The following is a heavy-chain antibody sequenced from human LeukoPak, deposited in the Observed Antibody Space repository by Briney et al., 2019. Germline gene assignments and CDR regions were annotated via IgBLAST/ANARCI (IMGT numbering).Heavy chain of an antibody. V-gene: IGHV1-2*02. CDR2: INPNSGGA. Sequence: ASVKVPCKASGYTVTGYYMQWVRQAPGQGLEWMGWINPNSGGANYAQKFQGRVTMTWDTSISTAYMELSSLTSDDTAVYYCARDPVYCGGGSCYSRYFDLWGRGTLVTVSS. D-gene: IGHD2-15*01. CDR3: ARDPVYCGGGSCYSRYFDL. CDR1: GYTVTGYY. J-gene: IGHJ2*01.